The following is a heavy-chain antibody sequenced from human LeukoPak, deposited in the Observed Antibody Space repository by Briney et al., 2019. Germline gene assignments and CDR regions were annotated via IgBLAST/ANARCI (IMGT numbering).Heavy chain of an antibody. Sequence: GGSLRLSCAASGFTFSSYWMHWVRQAPGKGLEWVAVIANDGRDKKYVDSVKGRFTISRDNSKNTLFLQMDSLRAEDTAVYYCAKDGSIGAAEYYFDSWGQGTLVAVSS. D-gene: IGHD2-15*01. CDR3: AKDGSIGAAEYYFDS. V-gene: IGHV3-30*18. CDR1: GFTFSSYW. J-gene: IGHJ4*02. CDR2: IANDGRDK.